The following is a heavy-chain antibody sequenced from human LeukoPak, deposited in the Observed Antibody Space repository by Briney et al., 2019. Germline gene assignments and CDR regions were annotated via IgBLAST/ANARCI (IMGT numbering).Heavy chain of an antibody. CDR2: IWYDGSNK. CDR1: GFTVSSNY. CDR3: ARGRGWYFDL. Sequence: GGSLRLSCAASGFTVSSNYMSWVRQAPGKGLEWVAVIWYDGSNKYYADSVKGRFTISRDNSKNTLYLQMNSLRVEDTAVYYCARGRGWYFDLWGRGTLVTVSS. D-gene: IGHD3-10*01. J-gene: IGHJ2*01. V-gene: IGHV3-33*08.